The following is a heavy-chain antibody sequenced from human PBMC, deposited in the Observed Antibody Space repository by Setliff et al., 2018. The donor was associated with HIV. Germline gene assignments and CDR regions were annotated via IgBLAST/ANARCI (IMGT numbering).Heavy chain of an antibody. Sequence: PGGSLRLSCTASGFTFSNFAITWVRQAPGKGLEWVSAIGGSGFGTYYADSVKGRFTISRDNSKNTLYLQMTSLRAEDTAVYYCARDDSNGNTDAFDIWGQGTTVTVS. CDR1: GFTFSNFA. V-gene: IGHV3-23*01. D-gene: IGHD5-18*01. CDR3: ARDDSNGNTDAFDI. CDR2: IGGSGFGT. J-gene: IGHJ3*02.